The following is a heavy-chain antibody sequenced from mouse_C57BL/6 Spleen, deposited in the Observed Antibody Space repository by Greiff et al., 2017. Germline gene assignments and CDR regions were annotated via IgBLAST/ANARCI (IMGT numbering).Heavy chain of an antibody. D-gene: IGHD2-3*01. V-gene: IGHV1-55*01. CDR2: IYPGSGST. CDR1: GYTFTSYW. J-gene: IGHJ4*01. Sequence: QVQLQQPGAELVKPGASVKMSCKASGYTFTSYWITWVKQGPGQGLEWIGEIYPGSGSTNYNEKFKSKATLTVDTSSSSAYMQLSSQTSEASAVYYCAREDGRNSYAMDYWGQGTSVTVSS. CDR3: AREDGRNSYAMDY.